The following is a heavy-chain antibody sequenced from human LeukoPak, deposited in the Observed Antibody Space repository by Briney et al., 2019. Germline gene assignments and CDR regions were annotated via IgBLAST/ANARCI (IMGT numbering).Heavy chain of an antibody. CDR1: GYTLTSYY. CDR3: ARGHTTMDPYYYYYYMDV. D-gene: IGHD5-18*01. V-gene: IGHV1-46*01. CDR2: IDPSGGST. Sequence: GASVKVSCKASGYTLTSYYMHWVRQAPGQGLEWMGIIDPSGGSTSYAQEFQGRVTMTRDMSTSTVYMELTSLRSEDTAVYFCARGHTTMDPYYYYYYMDVWGKGTTVTVSS. J-gene: IGHJ6*03.